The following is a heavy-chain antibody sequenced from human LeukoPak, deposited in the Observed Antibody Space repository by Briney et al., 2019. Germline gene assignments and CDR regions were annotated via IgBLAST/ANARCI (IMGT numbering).Heavy chain of an antibody. CDR2: MNPNSGNT. CDR1: GYTFTSYD. Sequence: ASVKVSCKASGYTFTSYDINWVRQATGQGLEWMGWMNPNSGNTGYAQGFQGRVTITRNTSVTTAYMELSSLRSEDTAVYYCARGLVGATIGLVYWGQGTLVTVSS. CDR3: ARGLVGATIGLVY. V-gene: IGHV1-8*03. D-gene: IGHD1-26*01. J-gene: IGHJ4*02.